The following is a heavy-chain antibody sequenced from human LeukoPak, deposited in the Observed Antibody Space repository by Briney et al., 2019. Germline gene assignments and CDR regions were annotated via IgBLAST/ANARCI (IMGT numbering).Heavy chain of an antibody. CDR3: ARGQSPSSWHTPFGS. D-gene: IGHD6-13*01. J-gene: IGHJ4*02. CDR1: GGSISSYY. CDR2: IYYIGST. V-gene: IGHV4-59*08. Sequence: NPSETLSLTCSVSGGSISSYYWSWIRQPPGKGLEWIGYIYYIGSTNCNPSLRSRVTISVDTSKNQFSLKLSSVTAADTAVYYCARGQSPSSWHTPFGSWGQGTLVTVSS.